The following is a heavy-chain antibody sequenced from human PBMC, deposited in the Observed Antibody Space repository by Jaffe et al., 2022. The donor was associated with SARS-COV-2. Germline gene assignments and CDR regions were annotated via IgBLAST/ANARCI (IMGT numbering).Heavy chain of an antibody. CDR2: IYSGGST. CDR1: GFTVSSNY. J-gene: IGHJ3*02. CDR3: ARAAGYSSSWYEANAFDI. D-gene: IGHD6-13*01. Sequence: EVQLVETGGGLIQPGGSLRLSCAASGFTVSSNYMSWVRQAPGKGLEWVSVIYSGGSTYYADSVKGRFTISRDNSKNTLYLQMNSLRAEDTAVYYCARAAGYSSSWYEANAFDIWGQGTMVTVSS. V-gene: IGHV3-53*02.